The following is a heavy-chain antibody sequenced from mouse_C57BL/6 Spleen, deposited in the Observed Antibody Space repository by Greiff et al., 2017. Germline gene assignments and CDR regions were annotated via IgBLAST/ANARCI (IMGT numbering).Heavy chain of an antibody. CDR1: GFTFSSYA. CDR3: ARRGRAMDY. CDR2: ISDGGSYT. V-gene: IGHV5-4*03. D-gene: IGHD3-3*01. Sequence: EVNLVESGGGLVKPGGSLKLSCAASGFTFSSYAMSWVSQTPDKSLEWVATISDGGSYTYYPDNVKGRFTISRDNAENNLYLQMSHLKSEDTAMYYSARRGRAMDYWGQGTSVTVSS. J-gene: IGHJ4*01.